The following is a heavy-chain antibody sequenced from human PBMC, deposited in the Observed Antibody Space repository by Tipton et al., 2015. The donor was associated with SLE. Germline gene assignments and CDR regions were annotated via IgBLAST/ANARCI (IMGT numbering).Heavy chain of an antibody. V-gene: IGHV3-11*04. CDR1: GSTFSDYY. D-gene: IGHD3-16*02. CDR2: ISSSGSTI. Sequence: GSLRLSCAASGSTFSDYYMSWIRQAPGKGLEWVSYISSSGSTIYYADSVKGRFTISRDNSKNTLYLQMNSLRAEDTAVYYCAGELSPIYGMDVWGQGTTVTVSS. CDR3: AGELSPIYGMDV. J-gene: IGHJ6*02.